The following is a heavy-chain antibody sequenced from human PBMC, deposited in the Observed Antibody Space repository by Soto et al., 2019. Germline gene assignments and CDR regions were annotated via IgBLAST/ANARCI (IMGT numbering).Heavy chain of an antibody. J-gene: IGHJ4*02. CDR3: ARDAPYYYFWSGYSELHYFDY. D-gene: IGHD3-3*01. CDR2: IYYSGST. CDR1: GGSISSGGYY. Sequence: QVQLQESGPGLVKPSQTLSLTCTVSGGSISSGGYYWSWIRQHPGKGLEWIGYIYYSGSTYYNPSLKSRVTVSVDTSKNQFSLKLSSVTAADTAVYYCARDAPYYYFWSGYSELHYFDYWGQGTLVTVSS. V-gene: IGHV4-31*03.